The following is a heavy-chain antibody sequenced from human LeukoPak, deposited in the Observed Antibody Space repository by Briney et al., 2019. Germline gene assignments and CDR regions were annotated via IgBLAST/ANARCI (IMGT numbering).Heavy chain of an antibody. CDR1: GFTFTTYA. Sequence: GGSLRLSCAASGFTFTTYAMSWVRQAPGKGLEWVSGISGSGGSTYLADSVKGRFTISRDNSNNTLYLQMNSLRAEDTAVYYCAKEWRSYKSSWYTFWGQGTLVAVSS. CDR2: ISGSGGST. V-gene: IGHV3-23*01. D-gene: IGHD2-2*02. J-gene: IGHJ4*02. CDR3: AKEWRSYKSSWYTF.